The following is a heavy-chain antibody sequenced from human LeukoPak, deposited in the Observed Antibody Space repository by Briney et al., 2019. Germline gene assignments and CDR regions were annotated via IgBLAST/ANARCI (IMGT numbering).Heavy chain of an antibody. CDR2: INPSGGST. V-gene: IGHV1-46*01. D-gene: IGHD1-1*01. CDR3: ARDRLLEDRDYHYYYYMDV. Sequence: ASVKVSCKASGYTFTSYYMHWVRQAPGQGLEWMGIINPSGGSTSYAQKFQGRVTMTRDTSTSTVYMELSSLRAEDTAVYYCARDRLLEDRDYHYYYYMDVWGIGTTVTVSS. CDR1: GYTFTSYY. J-gene: IGHJ6*03.